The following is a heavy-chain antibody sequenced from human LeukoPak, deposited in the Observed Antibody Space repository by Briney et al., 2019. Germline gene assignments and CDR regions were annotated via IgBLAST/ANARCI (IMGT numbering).Heavy chain of an antibody. J-gene: IGHJ5*02. CDR1: GGSISSSNW. V-gene: IGHV4-4*02. CDR3: ARKGEHYYDSGKLWPAWFDL. CDR2: IYHSGST. Sequence: PSGTLSLTCAVSGGSISSSNWWSWVRQPPGKGLEWIGEIYHSGSTNYNPSLKSRVTISVDKSKNQFSLKLSSVTAADTAVYYCARKGEHYYDSGKLWPAWFDLWGQGTLVTVSS. D-gene: IGHD3-10*01.